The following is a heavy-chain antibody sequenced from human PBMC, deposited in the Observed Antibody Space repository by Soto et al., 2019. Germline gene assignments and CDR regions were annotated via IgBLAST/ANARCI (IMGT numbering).Heavy chain of an antibody. J-gene: IGHJ2*01. CDR3: ARVYCATTTCSGSKYFDL. D-gene: IGHD2-2*01. CDR1: RFTFNHYW. V-gene: IGHV3-7*01. Sequence: EQLVESGGGLVQPGGSLRLSCAASRFTFNHYWMTWVRQAPGEGLEWVANIKQDGSETYYVDSVKGRFIISRDNAKNSLFLHMNSLRAEDTAVYYCARVYCATTTCSGSKYFDLWGRGTLVAVSS. CDR2: IKQDGSET.